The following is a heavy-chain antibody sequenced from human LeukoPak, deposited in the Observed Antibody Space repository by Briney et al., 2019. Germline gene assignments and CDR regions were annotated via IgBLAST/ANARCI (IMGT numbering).Heavy chain of an antibody. D-gene: IGHD3-9*01. J-gene: IGHJ4*02. V-gene: IGHV3-23*01. CDR3: AKAYDILTGYYLDY. Sequence: GGSLRLPCAASGFTFSSYAMSWVRQAPGKGLEWVSAISGSGGSTYYADSVKGRFTISRDNSKNTLYLQMNSLRAEDTAVYYCAKAYDILTGYYLDYWGQGTLVTVSS. CDR2: ISGSGGST. CDR1: GFTFSSYA.